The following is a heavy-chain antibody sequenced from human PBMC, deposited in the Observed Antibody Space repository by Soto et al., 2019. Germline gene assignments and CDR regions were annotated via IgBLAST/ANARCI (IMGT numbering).Heavy chain of an antibody. Sequence: GGSLRLSCAASGFTFSSYAMSWVRQAPGKGLEWVSAISGSGGSTYYADSVKGRFTISRDNSKNTLYLQMNSLRAEDTAVYYCAKDLTGTTYYYYGMDVWGQGTTVTLSS. D-gene: IGHD1-20*01. CDR1: GFTFSSYA. CDR3: AKDLTGTTYYYYGMDV. V-gene: IGHV3-23*01. CDR2: ISGSGGST. J-gene: IGHJ6*02.